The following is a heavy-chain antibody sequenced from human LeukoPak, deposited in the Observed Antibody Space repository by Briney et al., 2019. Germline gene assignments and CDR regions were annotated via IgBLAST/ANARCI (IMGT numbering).Heavy chain of an antibody. CDR1: GGSISNFY. CDR2: MYSSGAV. V-gene: IGHV4-4*07. J-gene: IGHJ6*03. D-gene: IGHD3-10*01. Sequence: PSETLSLTCTVSGGSISNFYWNWIRQPAGKGLEWIARMYSSGAVNYNPSLESRVAMSVDTSKNHFSLKLKSVSAADTAVYYCAREVTEGFERAFHFYYYSLDLWGKGTTVTVSS. CDR3: AREVTEGFERAFHFYYYSLDL.